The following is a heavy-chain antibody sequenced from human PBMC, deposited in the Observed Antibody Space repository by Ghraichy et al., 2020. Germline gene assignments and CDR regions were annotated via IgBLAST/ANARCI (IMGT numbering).Heavy chain of an antibody. J-gene: IGHJ4*02. CDR3: ARRKKAGRIAVAAIYYFDY. CDR2: MNPNSGNT. CDR1: GYTFTSYD. D-gene: IGHD6-19*01. V-gene: IGHV1-8*02. Sequence: ASVKVSCKASGYTFTSYDINWVRQATGQGLEWMGWMNPNSGNTGYAQKFQGRVTMTRNTSISTAYMELSSLRSEDTAVYYCARRKKAGRIAVAAIYYFDYWGQGTLVTVSS.